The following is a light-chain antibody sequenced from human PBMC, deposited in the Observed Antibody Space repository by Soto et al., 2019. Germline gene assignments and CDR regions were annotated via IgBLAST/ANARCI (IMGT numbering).Light chain of an antibody. V-gene: IGLV2-14*01. Sequence: QSALTQPASVSGSPGQSITISCTGTSNDVGGYNYVSWYQQHPGKAPKLMIYDVSNRPSGVSNRFSGSKSGNTASLTISGLQAEDEADYYCSSYTSSSTFLVFGTGTKLTVL. CDR1: SNDVGGYNY. CDR2: DVS. CDR3: SSYTSSSTFLV. J-gene: IGLJ1*01.